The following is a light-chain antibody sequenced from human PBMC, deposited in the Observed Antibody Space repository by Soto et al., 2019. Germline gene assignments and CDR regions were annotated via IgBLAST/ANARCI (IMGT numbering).Light chain of an antibody. CDR3: HYGNSPPWT. J-gene: IGKJ1*01. V-gene: IGKV3-20*01. Sequence: EIVLTQSPGTLSLSPGERATLSCRASQSISISSLAWYQQKPGQAPGLLICGASSRATGIPDRFSGSGSGTDFTLTISGLEPEDFAVYYCHYGNSPPWTFGQGTKVDIK. CDR1: QSISISS. CDR2: GAS.